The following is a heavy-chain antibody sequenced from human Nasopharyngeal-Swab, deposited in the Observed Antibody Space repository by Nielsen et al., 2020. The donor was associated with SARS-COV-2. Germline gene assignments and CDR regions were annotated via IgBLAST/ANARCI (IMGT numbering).Heavy chain of an antibody. CDR3: ATLSSSWYEYYFDY. CDR1: GGSISSSTYY. Sequence: SETLSLTFTVSGGSISSSTYYWAWIRQPPGKGLEWIGSIYYGGSTYYNPSLKSRVTIYVDTSKNQFSLKLSSVTAADTAVYYCATLSSSWYEYYFDYWGQGILVTVSS. CDR2: IYYGGST. V-gene: IGHV4-39*01. D-gene: IGHD6-13*01. J-gene: IGHJ4*02.